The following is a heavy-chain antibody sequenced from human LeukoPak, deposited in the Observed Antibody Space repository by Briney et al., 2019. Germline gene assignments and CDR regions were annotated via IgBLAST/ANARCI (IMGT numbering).Heavy chain of an antibody. Sequence: GGSLRLSCAASGFTLSGYPMNWVRQAPGKGLEWVSYISSYSSTIYYADSVKGRFTISRDNAKNSVFLQMNSLADEDTAVYYCAREHGNSWDLDTCGQRTLGTVPS. J-gene: IGHJ5*02. D-gene: IGHD6-13*01. CDR1: GFTLSGYP. CDR2: ISSYSSTI. CDR3: AREHGNSWDLDT. V-gene: IGHV3-48*02.